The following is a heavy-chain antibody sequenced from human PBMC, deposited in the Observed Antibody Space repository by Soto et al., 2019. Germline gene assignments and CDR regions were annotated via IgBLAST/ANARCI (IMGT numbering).Heavy chain of an antibody. Sequence: PGGSLRLSCAASGFTFSSYAMHWVRQAPGKGLEWVAVIWHDGNNKYYADAVKGRFTISRDNSKNTLYLQMNSLRAEDTAVYYCARDEYYYDSSGYYYYPDFWGQGTMVTVAS. CDR2: IWHDGNNK. J-gene: IGHJ3*01. V-gene: IGHV3-33*01. CDR3: ARDEYYYDSSGYYYYPDF. CDR1: GFTFSSYA. D-gene: IGHD3-22*01.